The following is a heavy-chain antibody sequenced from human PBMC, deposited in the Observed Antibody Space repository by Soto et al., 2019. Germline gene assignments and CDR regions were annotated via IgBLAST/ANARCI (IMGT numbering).Heavy chain of an antibody. Sequence: GGSLRLSCAASGFTFSTYAMSWVRQAPGKGLEWVSVISDSGGSTYYADSVKGRFIISRDNSKNTLYLQMNSLRAEDTAVYYCAKDRYSSGLSADYWGQGTLVTVSS. D-gene: IGHD6-19*01. V-gene: IGHV3-23*01. CDR2: ISDSGGST. CDR3: AKDRYSSGLSADY. J-gene: IGHJ4*02. CDR1: GFTFSTYA.